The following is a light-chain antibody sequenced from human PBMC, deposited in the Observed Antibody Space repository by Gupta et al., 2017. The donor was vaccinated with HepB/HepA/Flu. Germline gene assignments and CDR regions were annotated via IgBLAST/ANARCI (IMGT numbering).Light chain of an antibody. Sequence: EIVLTQSPATLSLSPGERATLSCRASQSVSNYLAWYQQKPGQAPRLIIYDASNRATGIPDRFSGSGYGKDFTLTSSSREPEDCAVYYWHQRSSLITFGHGTKVEIK. CDR2: DAS. J-gene: IGKJ3*01. V-gene: IGKV3-11*01. CDR1: QSVSNY. CDR3: HQRSSLIT.